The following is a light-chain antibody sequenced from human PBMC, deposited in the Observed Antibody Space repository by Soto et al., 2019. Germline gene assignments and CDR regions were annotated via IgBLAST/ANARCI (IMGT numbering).Light chain of an antibody. V-gene: IGKV1-12*02. CDR3: QQANSFPFT. CDR1: QGISSW. Sequence: DIQMTQSPSSLSSSVGDRATISCRASQGISSWLAWYQQKPGKAPKLLIYAASTLEAGVPSRFSGSGSGTDFTLTISSLQPEDFATYYCQQANSFPFTFGQGTRLEIK. J-gene: IGKJ5*01. CDR2: AAS.